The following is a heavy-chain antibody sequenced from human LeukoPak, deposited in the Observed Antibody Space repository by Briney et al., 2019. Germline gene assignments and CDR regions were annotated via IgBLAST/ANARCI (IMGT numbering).Heavy chain of an antibody. CDR3: ARDLYCGGDCYPKPDY. J-gene: IGHJ4*02. D-gene: IGHD2-21*02. CDR1: GFTFSSYG. CDR2: IRYDGSNK. Sequence: PGGSLRLSCAASGFTFSSYGMHWVRQAPGKGLEWMAFIRYDGSNKYYADSVKGRFTISRDNSKNTLYLQMNSLRAEDTAVYYCARDLYCGGDCYPKPDYWGQGTLVTVSS. V-gene: IGHV3-30*02.